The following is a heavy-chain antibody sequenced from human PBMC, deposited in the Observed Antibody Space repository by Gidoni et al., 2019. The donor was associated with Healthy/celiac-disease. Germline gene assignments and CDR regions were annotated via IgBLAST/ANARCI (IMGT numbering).Heavy chain of an antibody. CDR2: INHSGST. V-gene: IGHV4-34*01. D-gene: IGHD6-13*01. J-gene: IGHJ4*02. CDR1: GGSFSGYY. Sequence: QVQLQQWGAGLLKPSETLSLTCAVYGGSFSGYYWSWIRQPPGKGLEWIGEINHSGSTNYNPSLKSRVTISVDTSKNQFSLKLSSVTAADTAVYYCSRSSSSWSKRPFDYWGQGTLVTVSS. CDR3: SRSSSSWSKRPFDY.